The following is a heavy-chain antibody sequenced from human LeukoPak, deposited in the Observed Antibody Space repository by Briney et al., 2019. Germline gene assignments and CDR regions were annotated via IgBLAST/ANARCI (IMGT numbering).Heavy chain of an antibody. J-gene: IGHJ6*04. CDR2: INPNSGGT. Sequence: ASVKVSCKASGYTFTGYYMHWVRQAPGQGLEWMGRINPNSGGTNYAQKFQGRITMTRDTSISTAYMELGRLRSDDTAVYYCARARLFDFWSGYSPSDLDVWGKGTTVTVSS. CDR3: ARARLFDFWSGYSPSDLDV. CDR1: GYTFTGYY. D-gene: IGHD3-3*01. V-gene: IGHV1-2*06.